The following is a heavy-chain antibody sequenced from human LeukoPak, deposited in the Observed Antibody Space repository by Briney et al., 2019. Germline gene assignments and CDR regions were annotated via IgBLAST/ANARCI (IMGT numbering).Heavy chain of an antibody. CDR3: AKGLILVGATSFDY. V-gene: IGHV3-30*02. CDR1: GFTFSSYG. Sequence: PGGSLRLSCAASGFTFSSYGMHWVRQAPGKGLEWVAVIWYDGSNKYYADSVKGRFTISRDNSKNTLYLQMNSLRAEDTALYYCAKGLILVGATSFDYWGQGTLVTVSS. D-gene: IGHD1-26*01. CDR2: IWYDGSNK. J-gene: IGHJ4*02.